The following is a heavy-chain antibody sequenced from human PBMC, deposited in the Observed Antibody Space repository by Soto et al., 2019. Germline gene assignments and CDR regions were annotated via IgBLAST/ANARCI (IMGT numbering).Heavy chain of an antibody. CDR1: GFTFTAYG. J-gene: IGHJ4*02. V-gene: IGHV1-18*01. CDR3: ARELNTDSSAYYPFAY. Sequence: QVQLVQSGPEVKMPGASVKVSCKTSGFTFTAYGLAWLRQAPGQRPEWMGWVSTNNADTNYAQKFRGRVTMTTDTATTTTYMELRSLRSDDTAVYYCARELNTDSSAYYPFAYWGQGTLVTVSS. D-gene: IGHD3-22*01. CDR2: VSTNNADT.